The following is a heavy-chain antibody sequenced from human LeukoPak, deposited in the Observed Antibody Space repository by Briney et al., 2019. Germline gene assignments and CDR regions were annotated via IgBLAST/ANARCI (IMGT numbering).Heavy chain of an antibody. D-gene: IGHD3-10*02. Sequence: PGGSLRLSCAASGFTFSSSWMTWVRQAPGKGLEWVSGISGSGGSTYYVDSVKGRFTISRDNSKNTLYLQMNSLRAEDTAVYYCAELGITMIGGVWGKGTTVTISS. CDR3: AELGITMIGGV. CDR2: ISGSGGST. CDR1: GFTFSSSW. J-gene: IGHJ6*04. V-gene: IGHV3-23*01.